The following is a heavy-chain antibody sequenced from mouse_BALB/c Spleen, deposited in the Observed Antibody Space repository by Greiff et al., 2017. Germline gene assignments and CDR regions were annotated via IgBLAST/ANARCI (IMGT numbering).Heavy chain of an antibody. J-gene: IGHJ4*01. CDR1: GYSITSDYA. Sequence: DVQLQESGPGLVKPSQSLSLTCTVTGYSITSDYAWNWIRQFPGNKLEWMGYISYSGSTSYNPSLKSRISITRDTSKNQFFLQLNSVTTEDTATYYCARKTEGEAMDYWGQGTSVTVSS. CDR2: ISYSGST. V-gene: IGHV3-2*02. CDR3: ARKTEGEAMDY.